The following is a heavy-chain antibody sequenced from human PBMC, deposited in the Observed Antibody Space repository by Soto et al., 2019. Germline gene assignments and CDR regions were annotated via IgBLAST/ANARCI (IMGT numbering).Heavy chain of an antibody. J-gene: IGHJ5*02. CDR1: GGSFSGYY. CDR3: AEPMAMVRGVKGWFDP. Sequence: QVQLQQWGAGLLKPSETLSLTCAVYGGSFSGYYWSWIRQPPGKGLEWIGEINHSGSTNYNPSLKSRVTTSXXTXQXXVSLTLSSVHDADTAVYYWAEPMAMVRGVKGWFDPWGQGTLVTVSS. D-gene: IGHD3-10*01. CDR2: INHSGST. V-gene: IGHV4-34*01.